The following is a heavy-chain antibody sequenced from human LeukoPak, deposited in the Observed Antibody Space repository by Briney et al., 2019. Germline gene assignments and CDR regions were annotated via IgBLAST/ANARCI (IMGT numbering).Heavy chain of an antibody. Sequence: GGSLRLSCAASGFTFNNYAMRWVRQAPGKGLEGVSTIGFGDDSAYYADSVKGRFTISRDNSKNTLYLQMNYLRAEDTAVYYCAKDPTSVGGRHDWLLDSWGQGTLVTVSS. CDR1: GFTFNNYA. J-gene: IGHJ5*02. CDR3: AKDPTSVGGRHDWLLDS. V-gene: IGHV3-23*01. D-gene: IGHD3-9*01. CDR2: IGFGDDSA.